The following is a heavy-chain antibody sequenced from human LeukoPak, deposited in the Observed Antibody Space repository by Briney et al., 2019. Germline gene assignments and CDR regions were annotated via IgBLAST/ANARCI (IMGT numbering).Heavy chain of an antibody. V-gene: IGHV3-48*03. J-gene: IGHJ4*02. D-gene: IGHD6-13*01. CDR2: ISSSGSTI. CDR3: ATDSSSWYIHPAD. Sequence: GGSLRLSCAASGFTFSSYEMNWVRQAPGKGLEWVSYISSSGSTIYYADSVKGRFTISRDNSKNSLYLQMNSLRAEDTAVYYCATDSSSWYIHPADGGQGTLVTVYS. CDR1: GFTFSSYE.